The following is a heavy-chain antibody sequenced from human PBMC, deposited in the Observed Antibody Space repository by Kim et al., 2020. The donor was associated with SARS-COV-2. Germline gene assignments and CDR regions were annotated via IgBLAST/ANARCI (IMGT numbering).Heavy chain of an antibody. J-gene: IGHJ6*02. CDR1: GFTFSSYW. Sequence: GGSLRLSCAASGFTFSSYWMSWVRQAPGKGLEWVANIKQDGSEKYYVDSVKGRFTISRDNAKNSLYLQMNSLRAEDTAVYYCARDFRGTVTTRYYYYYGMDVWGQGTTVTVSS. CDR2: IKQDGSEK. V-gene: IGHV3-7*01. CDR3: ARDFRGTVTTRYYYYYGMDV. D-gene: IGHD4-17*01.